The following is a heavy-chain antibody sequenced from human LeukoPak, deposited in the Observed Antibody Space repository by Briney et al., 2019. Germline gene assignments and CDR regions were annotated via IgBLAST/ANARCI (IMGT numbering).Heavy chain of an antibody. CDR1: GGSFSGYY. J-gene: IGHJ4*02. CDR2: INHSGST. Sequence: SETLSLTCAVYGGSFSGYYWSWIRQPPGKGLEWIGEINHSGSTNYNPSLKSRVTISVDTSKNQFSLKLSSVTAADTAVYYCAASFKGYSYRSWGQGTLVTVSS. D-gene: IGHD5-18*01. CDR3: AASFKGYSYRS. V-gene: IGHV4-34*01.